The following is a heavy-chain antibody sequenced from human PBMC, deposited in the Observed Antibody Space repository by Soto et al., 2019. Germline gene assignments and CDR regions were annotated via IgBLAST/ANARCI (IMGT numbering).Heavy chain of an antibody. CDR1: GFTFSGYG. Sequence: QVQVVESGGGVVQPGRSLRLSCAASGFTFSGYGMHWVRQAPGKGLEWVAVISYDGSKKYYADSVKGRFTISRDNSKNTLYLQMNSLRPDDTAVYYCKGASGSNTPPEVWGQGPLVTVSS. CDR2: ISYDGSKK. D-gene: IGHD6-19*01. J-gene: IGHJ4*02. V-gene: IGHV3-30*03. CDR3: KGASGSNTPPEV.